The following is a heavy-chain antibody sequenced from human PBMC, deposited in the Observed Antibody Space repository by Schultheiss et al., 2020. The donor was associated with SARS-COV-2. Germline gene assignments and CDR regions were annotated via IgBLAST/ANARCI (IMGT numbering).Heavy chain of an antibody. D-gene: IGHD2-2*02. J-gene: IGHJ6*03. Sequence: SETLSLTCTVSGGSISSSSYYWSWIRQPPGKGLEWIGYIYYSGSTNYNPSLKSRVTISVDTSKNQFSLKLSSVTAADTAVYYCARGGGHYCSSTSCYRRYYYYYMDVWGKGTTVTVSS. CDR3: ARGGGHYCSSTSCYRRYYYYYMDV. V-gene: IGHV4-61*05. CDR2: IYYSGST. CDR1: GGSISSSSYY.